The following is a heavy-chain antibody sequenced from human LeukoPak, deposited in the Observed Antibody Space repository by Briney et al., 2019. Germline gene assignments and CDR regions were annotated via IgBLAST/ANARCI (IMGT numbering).Heavy chain of an antibody. J-gene: IGHJ3*02. CDR3: ARQAQAKLDAFDI. V-gene: IGHV1-2*02. CDR1: GYTFTGYY. Sequence: ASAKVSCKASGYTFTGYYMHWVRQAPGQGLEWMGWINPNSGGTNYAQKFQGRVTMTRDTSISTAYMELSRLRSDDTAVYYCARQAQAKLDAFDIWGQGTMSPSLQ. CDR2: INPNSGGT. D-gene: IGHD1-1*01.